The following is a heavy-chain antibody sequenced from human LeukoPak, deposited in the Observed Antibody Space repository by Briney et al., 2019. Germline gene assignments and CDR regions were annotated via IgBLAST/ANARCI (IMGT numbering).Heavy chain of an antibody. V-gene: IGHV3-21*01. D-gene: IGHD5-18*01. Sequence: GGSLRLSCAASGFTFSSYSMNWVRLAPGKGLEWVSSISTTSSYIYYADSVKGRFTISRDNAKNSLYLQMNSLRAEDTAVYYCARVRQLWVAWSGSNRRKCDYWGQGTLVTVSS. CDR2: ISTTSSYI. CDR3: ARVRQLWVAWSGSNRRKCDY. J-gene: IGHJ4*02. CDR1: GFTFSSYS.